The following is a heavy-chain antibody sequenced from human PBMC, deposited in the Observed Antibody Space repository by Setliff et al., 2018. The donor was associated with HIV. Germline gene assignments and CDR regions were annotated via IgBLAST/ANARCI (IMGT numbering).Heavy chain of an antibody. CDR3: ARGVGSSWFDS. D-gene: IGHD1-26*01. CDR1: GYIFTSYY. V-gene: IGHV1-2*02. Sequence: ASVKVSCKASGYIFTSYYIHWVRQAPGQGLEWMGWINPNSGGTNYAQKFQGRVTMTRDTSISTAFMDLSSLRSDDTAMYYCARGVGSSWFDSWGQGTLVTVSS. CDR2: INPNSGGT. J-gene: IGHJ5*01.